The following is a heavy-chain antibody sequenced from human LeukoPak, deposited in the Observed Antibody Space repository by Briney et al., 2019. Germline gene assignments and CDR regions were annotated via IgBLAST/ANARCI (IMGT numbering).Heavy chain of an antibody. CDR2: LWYDGSNE. J-gene: IGHJ4*02. Sequence: LTGGSLRLSCAASGFTFSAYVMDWVRQAQGKGLEWVAILWYDGSNEYYADSVKGRFTMSRDNSKNTLHLQMNSLRAEDTAVYYCARVRADSSGHDIDYWGQGTLVTVSS. V-gene: IGHV3-33*01. D-gene: IGHD3-22*01. CDR1: GFTFSAYV. CDR3: ARVRADSSGHDIDY.